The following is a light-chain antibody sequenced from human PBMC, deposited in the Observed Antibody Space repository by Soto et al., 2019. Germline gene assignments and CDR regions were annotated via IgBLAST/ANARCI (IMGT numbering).Light chain of an antibody. V-gene: IGKV1-5*03. CDR1: QSINSW. Sequence: DIQMTQSPSTLSASVGDRVTITCRASQSINSWLAWYQQKPGKAPKLLIYKASSLESGVPSRFSGSESGTEFTLTISSLQPDDFATYYCQQYNSYSPYTFGQGTKLEIK. CDR2: KAS. CDR3: QQYNSYSPYT. J-gene: IGKJ2*01.